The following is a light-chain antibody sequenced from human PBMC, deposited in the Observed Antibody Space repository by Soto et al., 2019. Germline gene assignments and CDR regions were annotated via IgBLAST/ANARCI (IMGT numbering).Light chain of an antibody. CDR1: RSNIGSNA. V-gene: IGLV1-44*01. J-gene: IGLJ2*01. Sequence: QSVLTQPPSASGTPGQRVTISCSGSRSNIGSNAVNWYQQLPGTAPKLLIYSNNQRPSGVPDRFSGSTSGTSASLAISGLQPEDEADYYCAAWDDSLNGVVFGGGTKLTVL. CDR3: AAWDDSLNGVV. CDR2: SNN.